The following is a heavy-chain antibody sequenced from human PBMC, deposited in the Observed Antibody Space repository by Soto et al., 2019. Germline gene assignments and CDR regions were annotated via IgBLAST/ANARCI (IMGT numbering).Heavy chain of an antibody. V-gene: IGHV1-18*01. CDR1: GYTFTSYG. CDR3: ARDVVAAPPRGPPSMKGDGDCYLY. CDR2: ISAYNGNT. Sequence: QVQLVQSGAEVKKPGASVKVSCKASGYTFTSYGISWVRQAPGQGLEWMGWISAYNGNTNYAQKLQGRVTMTTDTSTSTAYMELRSLRSDDTAVYYCARDVVAAPPRGPPSMKGDGDCYLYWGQGTLVTVSS. J-gene: IGHJ4*02. D-gene: IGHD2-21*01.